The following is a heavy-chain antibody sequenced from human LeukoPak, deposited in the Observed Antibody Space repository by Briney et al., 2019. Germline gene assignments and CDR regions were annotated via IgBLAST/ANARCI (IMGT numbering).Heavy chain of an antibody. CDR2: INPSGGST. Sequence: ASVKVSCKASGYTFTSYYMHWVRQAPGQGLEWMGIINPSGGSTSYAQKFQGRVTMTRDTSTSTVYMGLSSLRSEDTAVYYCARDYYDSSGYLTGFDYWGQGTLVTVS. CDR3: ARDYYDSSGYLTGFDY. J-gene: IGHJ4*02. V-gene: IGHV1-46*01. D-gene: IGHD3-22*01. CDR1: GYTFTSYY.